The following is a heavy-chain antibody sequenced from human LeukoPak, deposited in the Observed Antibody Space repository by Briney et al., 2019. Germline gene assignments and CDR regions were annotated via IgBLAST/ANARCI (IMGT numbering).Heavy chain of an antibody. CDR3: AYCGGDCYDAFDI. CDR1: GGSISTGTYY. Sequence: SETLSLTCTVSGGSISTGTYYWSWIRQPAGKGLEWIGRIYAGGSTSYNPSHSSPSLKSRVAISIDTSRSQFSLKLTSVTAADTAVYYCAYCGGDCYDAFDIWGQGTMVTVSS. J-gene: IGHJ3*02. V-gene: IGHV4-61*02. CDR2: IYAGGST. D-gene: IGHD2-21*01.